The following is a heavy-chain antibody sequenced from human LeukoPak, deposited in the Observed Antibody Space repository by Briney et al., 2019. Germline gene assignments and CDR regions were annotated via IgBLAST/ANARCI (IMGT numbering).Heavy chain of an antibody. J-gene: IGHJ3*02. CDR3: AKRDDYGAKGLAFDI. V-gene: IGHV3-9*01. CDR2: ISWNSGSI. Sequence: GGSLRLSCAASGFTFDDYAMHWVRQAPGKGLEWVSGISWNSGSIGYADSVKGRFTISRDNAKNSLYLEMNSLRAEDTALYYCAKRDDYGAKGLAFDIWGQGTMVTVSS. CDR1: GFTFDDYA. D-gene: IGHD4-17*01.